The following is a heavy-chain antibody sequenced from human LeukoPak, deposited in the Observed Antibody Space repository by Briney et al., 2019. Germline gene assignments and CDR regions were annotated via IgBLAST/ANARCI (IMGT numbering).Heavy chain of an antibody. Sequence: SETLSLTCAVYGGSFSGYYWSWIRQPPGKGLEWIGEINHSGSTNYNPSLKSRVTISVDTSKNQFSLKLSSMTAADTAVYYFAKVFAYWNVNLYYYMDVWGKGTTVTVSS. J-gene: IGHJ6*03. CDR1: GGSFSGYY. D-gene: IGHD1-1*01. V-gene: IGHV4-34*01. CDR3: AKVFAYWNVNLYYYMDV. CDR2: INHSGST.